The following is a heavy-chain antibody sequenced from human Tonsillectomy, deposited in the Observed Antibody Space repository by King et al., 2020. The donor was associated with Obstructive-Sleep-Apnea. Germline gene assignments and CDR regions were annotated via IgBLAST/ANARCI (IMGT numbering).Heavy chain of an antibody. J-gene: IGHJ4*02. CDR1: GYTFTSYA. D-gene: IGHD6-13*01. Sequence: QLVQSGAEVKKPGASVKVSRKASGYTFTSYAMHWVRQAPGQRLEWMGWINAGNGNTKYSQKFQGRVTITRDTSASTAYMELSSLRSEDTAVYYCARGPSYSSSWFGNYWGQGTLVTVSS. CDR2: INAGNGNT. V-gene: IGHV1-3*01. CDR3: ARGPSYSSSWFGNY.